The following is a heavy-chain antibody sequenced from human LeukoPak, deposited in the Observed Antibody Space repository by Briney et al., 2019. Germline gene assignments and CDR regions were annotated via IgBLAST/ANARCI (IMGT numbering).Heavy chain of an antibody. CDR2: ISSSSSTI. D-gene: IGHD3-3*01. Sequence: GSLRLSCAASGFTFSSYSMNWVRQAPGKGLEWVSYISSSSSTIYYADSVKGRFTISRDNAKNSLYLQMNSLRDEDTAVYYCARETWAYYDFWSGYYDYWGQGTLVTVSS. J-gene: IGHJ4*02. V-gene: IGHV3-48*02. CDR3: ARETWAYYDFWSGYYDY. CDR1: GFTFSSYS.